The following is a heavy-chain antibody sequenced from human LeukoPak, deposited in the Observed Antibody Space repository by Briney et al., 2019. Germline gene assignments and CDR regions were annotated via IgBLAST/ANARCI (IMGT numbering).Heavy chain of an antibody. CDR1: GGYISSSSYY. J-gene: IGHJ3*02. CDR2: IYYSGST. V-gene: IGHV4-39*07. CDR3: ARGSGYDTDI. Sequence: PSETLSLTCTVSGGYISSSSYYWGWIRQPPGKGLEWIGSIYYSGSTYYNPSLKSRVTISVDTSKNQFSLKLSSVTAADTAVYYCARGSGYDTDIWGQGTMVTVSS. D-gene: IGHD3-22*01.